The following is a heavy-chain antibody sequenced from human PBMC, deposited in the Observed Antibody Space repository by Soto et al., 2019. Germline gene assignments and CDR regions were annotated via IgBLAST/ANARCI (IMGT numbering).Heavy chain of an antibody. CDR3: ASQVSSSSWDYYYGMDV. CDR1: GGTFSSYA. D-gene: IGHD6-13*01. CDR2: IIPIFGTA. V-gene: IGHV1-69*12. J-gene: IGHJ6*02. Sequence: QVQLVQSGAEVKKPGSSVKVSCKASGGTFSSYAISWVRQAPGQGLEWMGGIIPIFGTANYAQKFQGRVTITADEPTSTAYMELSSLRSEDTAVYYCASQVSSSSWDYYYGMDVWGQGTTVTVSS.